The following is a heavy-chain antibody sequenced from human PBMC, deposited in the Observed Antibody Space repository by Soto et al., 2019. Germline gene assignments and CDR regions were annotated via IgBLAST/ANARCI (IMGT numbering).Heavy chain of an antibody. D-gene: IGHD3-22*01. V-gene: IGHV1-8*01. CDR1: GYTFTSYD. Sequence: WASVKVSCKASGYTFTSYDINWVRQATGQGLEWMGWMNPNSGNTGYAQKFQGRVTMTRNTSTSTAYMELSSLRSEDTAVYYCARVDGYYYDSSGLSDYWGQGTLVTVSS. CDR3: ARVDGYYYDSSGLSDY. J-gene: IGHJ4*02. CDR2: MNPNSGNT.